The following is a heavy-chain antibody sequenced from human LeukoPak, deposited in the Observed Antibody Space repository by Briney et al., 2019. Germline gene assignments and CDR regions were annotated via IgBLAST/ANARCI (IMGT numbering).Heavy chain of an antibody. J-gene: IGHJ3*02. CDR3: ARDESLGDLWSGYFDALDI. CDR2: IKQDGSQK. Sequence: GGSLRLSCAASGFTFSSYWMSWVRQAPGKGLEWVANIKQDGSQKYYVDPVKGRFTISRDNAKNSLYLQMNSLRAEDTAVYYCARDESLGDLWSGYFDALDIWGQGTMVTVSS. D-gene: IGHD3-3*01. CDR1: GFTFSSYW. V-gene: IGHV3-7*01.